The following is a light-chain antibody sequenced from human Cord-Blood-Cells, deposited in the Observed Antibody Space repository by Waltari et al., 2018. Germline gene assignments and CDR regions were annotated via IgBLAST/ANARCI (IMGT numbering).Light chain of an antibody. CDR2: EVS. J-gene: IGLJ2*01. CDR3: SSYAGSNNLV. CDR1: SSDVGGYNY. Sequence: QSALTQPPSASGSPGPSVPISCTGTSSDVGGYNYVTWYPQHPGKAPELMIYEVSKRPSGVPDRFSGSKSGNTASLTVSGLQAEDEADYYCSSYAGSNNLVFGGGTKLTVL. V-gene: IGLV2-8*01.